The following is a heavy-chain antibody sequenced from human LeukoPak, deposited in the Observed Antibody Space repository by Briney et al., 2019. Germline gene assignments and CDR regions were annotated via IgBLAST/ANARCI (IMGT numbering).Heavy chain of an antibody. CDR1: GVSLSSYN. Sequence: SETLCLTCTVSGVSLSSYNSSWIRQPPGKGLERVWGIYISGSTKYKPSPTSGVTMSVDTSKNQFSLKLTSATAADTVMYYCATEDWGGLTVTLGQYYYYYMDVWGKGTTVTISS. D-gene: IGHD4-17*01. CDR2: IYISGST. V-gene: IGHV4-4*07. CDR3: ATEDWGGLTVTLGQYYYYYMDV. J-gene: IGHJ6*03.